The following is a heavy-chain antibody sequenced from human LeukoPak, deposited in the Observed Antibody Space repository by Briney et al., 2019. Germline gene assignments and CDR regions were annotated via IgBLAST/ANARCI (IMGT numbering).Heavy chain of an antibody. CDR1: GYTFTSHG. V-gene: IGHV1-18*01. Sequence: GASVKVSCKPSGYTFTSHGISWVRQAPGQGLEWMGWISANSGNTNYSQKFQGRFTLTTDTSTSTAYMELRGLRSDDTAVYYCARSVQYYYDSWGQGTQVTVSP. D-gene: IGHD3-22*01. J-gene: IGHJ4*02. CDR2: ISANSGNT. CDR3: ARSVQYYYDS.